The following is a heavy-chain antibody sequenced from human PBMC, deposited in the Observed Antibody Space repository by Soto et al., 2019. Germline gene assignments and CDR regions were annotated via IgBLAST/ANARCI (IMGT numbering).Heavy chain of an antibody. CDR3: ATETQGAFDI. CDR1: GFSFSSYW. V-gene: IGHV3-7*04. CDR2: IKQDGSEK. Sequence: EVQLVESGGGLVQPGGSLRISCAASGFSFSSYWMTWVRQAPGKGLEWVANIKQDGSEKYYMDSVKGRFTISRDNAKNSLYLQMNSLRAGDTAVFYCATETQGAFDIWGQGTMVTVSS. J-gene: IGHJ3*02.